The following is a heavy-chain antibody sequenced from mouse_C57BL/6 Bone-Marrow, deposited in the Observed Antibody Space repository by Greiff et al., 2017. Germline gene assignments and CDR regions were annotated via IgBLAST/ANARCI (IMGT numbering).Heavy chain of an antibody. V-gene: IGHV5-6*01. Sequence: EVKLMESGGDLVKPGGSLKLSCAASGFTFSSYGMYWVRQTPDKRLEWVATISSGGSYTYYPDSVKGRFTISRDNAKNTLYLQRSSLKSEDTAMYYCARPHSYGSSFAYWGQGTLVTVSA. CDR1: GFTFSSYG. CDR2: ISSGGSYT. D-gene: IGHD1-1*01. CDR3: ARPHSYGSSFAY. J-gene: IGHJ3*01.